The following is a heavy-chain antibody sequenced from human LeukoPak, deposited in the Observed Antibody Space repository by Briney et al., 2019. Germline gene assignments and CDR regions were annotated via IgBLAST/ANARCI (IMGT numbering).Heavy chain of an antibody. V-gene: IGHV4-34*01. Sequence: WETLSVTCAVYGGSFSGYYWSWIRQPPGKGLEWIGEINHSGSTNYNPSLKTRVTISVDTSKTQFSLTLSSVTAADTAVYYCARGGGYYYYMDLWGEGTTVTVSS. CDR3: ARGGGYYYYMDL. CDR2: INHSGST. J-gene: IGHJ6*03. D-gene: IGHD3-10*01. CDR1: GGSFSGYY.